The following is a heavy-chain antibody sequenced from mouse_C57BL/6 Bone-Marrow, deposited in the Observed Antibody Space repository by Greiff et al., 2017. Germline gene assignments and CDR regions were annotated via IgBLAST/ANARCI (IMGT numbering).Heavy chain of an antibody. D-gene: IGHD1-1*01. J-gene: IGHJ4*01. CDR1: GFTFSDYG. Sequence: EVKLVESGGGLVKPGGSLKLSCAASGFTFSDYGMHWVRQAPEKGLEWVAYISSGSSTIYYADTVKGRFTISRDNAKNTLFLQMTSLRSEDTAMYYCARRDYGSGYAMDYWGQGTSVIVSS. CDR2: ISSGSSTI. V-gene: IGHV5-17*01. CDR3: ARRDYGSGYAMDY.